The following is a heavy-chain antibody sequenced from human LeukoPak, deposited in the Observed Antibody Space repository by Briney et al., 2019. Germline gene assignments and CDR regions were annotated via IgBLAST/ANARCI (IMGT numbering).Heavy chain of an antibody. CDR3: ARDRGLGRGFDP. J-gene: IGHJ5*02. V-gene: IGHV4-30-4*07. CDR1: GGSISSGGYS. D-gene: IGHD3-16*01. Sequence: SETLSLTCAVSGGSISSGGYSWSWFRQPRGKGLEWIGYIYYSGSTYYNPSLKSRVTISVDTSKNQFSLKLSSVTAADTAVYYCARDRGLGRGFDPWGQGTMVTVSS. CDR2: IYYSGST.